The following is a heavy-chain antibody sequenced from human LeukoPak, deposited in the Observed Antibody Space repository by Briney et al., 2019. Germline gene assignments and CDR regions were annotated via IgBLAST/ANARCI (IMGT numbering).Heavy chain of an antibody. CDR1: GFSFSGHW. Sequence: GGSLRLSCTASGFSFSGHWMHWARQLPGKGLVWVSRISPTGSTTSYADSVKGRFTVSRDNAKNTLYLQVNNLRAEDTAVYYCARGPDSNWSGLDFWGQGTLLTVSS. J-gene: IGHJ4*02. D-gene: IGHD6-6*01. CDR2: ISPTGSTT. CDR3: ARGPDSNWSGLDF. V-gene: IGHV3-74*01.